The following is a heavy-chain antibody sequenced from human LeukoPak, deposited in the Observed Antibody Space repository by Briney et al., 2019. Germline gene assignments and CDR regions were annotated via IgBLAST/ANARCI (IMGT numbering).Heavy chain of an antibody. V-gene: IGHV4-34*09. J-gene: IGHJ5*02. CDR2: IYYSGST. D-gene: IGHD4-17*01. CDR1: GGSFSGYY. CDR3: ARVCYGDYGGYWFDP. Sequence: SETLSLTCAVYGGSFSGYYWSWLRQPQGKGLEWIGYIYYSGSTYYNPSLKSRVTISVDTSKNQFTLKLSSVTAADTAVYYCARVCYGDYGGYWFDPWGQGTLVTVSS.